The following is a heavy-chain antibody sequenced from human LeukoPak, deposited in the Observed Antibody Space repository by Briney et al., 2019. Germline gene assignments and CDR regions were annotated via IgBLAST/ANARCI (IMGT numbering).Heavy chain of an antibody. J-gene: IGHJ5*02. D-gene: IGHD4-17*01. Sequence: PSETLSLTCAVYGGSFSGYYWSWVRQAPGKGLEWVSAISGSGGSTYYADSVKGRFTISRDNSKNTLYLQMNSLRAEDTAVYYCAKEAGDYAFENWFDPWGQGTLVTVSS. V-gene: IGHV3-23*01. CDR1: GGSFSGYY. CDR3: AKEAGDYAFENWFDP. CDR2: ISGSGGST.